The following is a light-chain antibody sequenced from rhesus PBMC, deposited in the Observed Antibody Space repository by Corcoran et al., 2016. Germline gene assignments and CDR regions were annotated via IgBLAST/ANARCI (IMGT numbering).Light chain of an antibody. CDR3: QQYSSSPLT. CDR2: KAS. V-gene: IGKV1-22*01. Sequence: DIQMTQSPSSLSASVGDTVTITFRASQSISIWLAWYQQKPGKAPKLLSYKASSLQSGVPTRFSGSGPGTDFTLTISSLQSEDFATYYCQQYSSSPLTFGGGTKVELK. CDR1: QSISIW. J-gene: IGKJ4*01.